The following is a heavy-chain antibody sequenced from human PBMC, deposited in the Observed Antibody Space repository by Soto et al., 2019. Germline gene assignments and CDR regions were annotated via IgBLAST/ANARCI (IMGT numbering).Heavy chain of an antibody. CDR2: ISYDGSNK. V-gene: IGHV3-30-3*01. CDR1: GFTFSSYA. CDR3: AREGAAAGPYYFDY. Sequence: QVQLVESGGGVVQPGRSLRLSCAASGFTFSSYAMHWVRQAPGKGLEWVAVISYDGSNKYYADSVKGRFTISRDNSKNTLYLQMNSLRAEDTAVYYCAREGAAAGPYYFDYWGQGTLVTVSS. J-gene: IGHJ4*02. D-gene: IGHD6-13*01.